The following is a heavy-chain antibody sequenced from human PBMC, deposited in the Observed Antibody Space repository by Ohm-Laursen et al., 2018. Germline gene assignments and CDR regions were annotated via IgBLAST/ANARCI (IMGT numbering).Heavy chain of an antibody. Sequence: SLRLSCSASGFTFSSYWMSWVRQAPGKGLEWVANIKQDGSEKYYVDSVKGRFTISRDNAKDSLYLQMNSLRADDTSIYYCATGGTWDLDFWGQGTLVTVSS. V-gene: IGHV3-7*01. CDR1: GFTFSSYW. CDR3: ATGGTWDLDF. CDR2: IKQDGSEK. D-gene: IGHD1-26*01. J-gene: IGHJ4*02.